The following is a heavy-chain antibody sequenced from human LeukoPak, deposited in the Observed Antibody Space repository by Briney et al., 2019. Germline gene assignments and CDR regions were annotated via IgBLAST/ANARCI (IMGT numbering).Heavy chain of an antibody. Sequence: GGSLSLSCAASGFTFSSYSMNWVRQAPGKGLEWVAFMRYDGNTKYYVDSVRGRFTVSRDNSKNTAYLQMNSLTLEDTAVFYCAKDGVDHSVTGDYFDWWGQGVLVTVSS. CDR3: AKDGVDHSVTGDYFDW. V-gene: IGHV3-30*02. D-gene: IGHD4-11*01. J-gene: IGHJ4*02. CDR1: GFTFSSYS. CDR2: MRYDGNTK.